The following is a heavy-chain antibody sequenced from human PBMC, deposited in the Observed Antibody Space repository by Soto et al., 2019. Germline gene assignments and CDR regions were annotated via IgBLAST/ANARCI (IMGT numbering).Heavy chain of an antibody. CDR2: INPNSGGT. D-gene: IGHD6-19*01. Sequence: ASVKVSCKASGYTFTGYYMHWVRQAPGQGLEWMGWINPNSGGTNYAQKFQGWVTMTRDTSISTAYMELSRLRSDDTAVYYCAREAGSDYYYYYYGMDVWGQGTTVTVSS. J-gene: IGHJ6*02. CDR1: GYTFTGYY. V-gene: IGHV1-2*04. CDR3: AREAGSDYYYYYYGMDV.